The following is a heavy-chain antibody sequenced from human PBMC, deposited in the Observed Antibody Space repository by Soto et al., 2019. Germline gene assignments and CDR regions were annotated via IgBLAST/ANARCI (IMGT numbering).Heavy chain of an antibody. V-gene: IGHV4-39*01. CDR2: IYYSGST. CDR3: ARYAAGGSWYDARASWFDP. D-gene: IGHD6-13*01. J-gene: IGHJ5*02. Sequence: PSETLSLTCTVSDGSISSSSYYWGWIRQPPGKGLEWIGSIYYSGSTYYNPSLKSRVTISVDTSKNQFSLKLSSVTAADTAVYYCARYAAGGSWYDARASWFDPWGQGTLVTVSS. CDR1: DGSISSSSYY.